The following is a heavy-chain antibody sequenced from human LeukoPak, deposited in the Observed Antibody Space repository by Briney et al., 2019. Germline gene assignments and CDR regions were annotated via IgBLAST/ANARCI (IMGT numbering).Heavy chain of an antibody. CDR3: AKDANNWGYFDY. CDR2: ISWNSGSI. V-gene: IGHV3-9*03. Sequence: GRSLRLSCAASGFTFDDYAMHWVRQAPGKGLEWDSGISWNSGSIGYADSVKGRFTISRDNAKNSLYLQMNSLRAEDMALYYCAKDANNWGYFDYWGQGTLVTVSS. D-gene: IGHD7-27*01. J-gene: IGHJ4*02. CDR1: GFTFDDYA.